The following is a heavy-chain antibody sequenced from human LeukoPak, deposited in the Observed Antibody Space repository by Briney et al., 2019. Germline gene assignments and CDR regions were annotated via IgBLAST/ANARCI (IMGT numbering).Heavy chain of an antibody. CDR3: ARVVFSVAGTFDY. D-gene: IGHD6-19*01. J-gene: IGHJ4*02. CDR1: GYTFTGYY. CDR2: INPNSGGT. V-gene: IGHV1-2*02. Sequence: ASVKVSCKSSGYTFTGYYMHWVRQAPGQGLAWMGWINPNSGGTNYAQKFQGRVTMTRDTSISTAYMELSRLRSDDTAVYYCARVVFSVAGTFDYWGQGTLVTVSS.